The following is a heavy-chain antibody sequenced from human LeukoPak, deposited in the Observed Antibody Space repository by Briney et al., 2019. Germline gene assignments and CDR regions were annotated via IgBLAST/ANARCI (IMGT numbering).Heavy chain of an antibody. D-gene: IGHD5-24*01. J-gene: IGHJ6*02. Sequence: ASVKVSCKASGYTFTSYYMHWVRQAPGQGLEWMGIINPSGGSTSYAQKFQGRVTVTRDTSTSTVYMELSSLRSEDTAVYYCARAVEMATIVPNWDYYYDGMDVWGQGTTATVSS. CDR1: GYTFTSYY. CDR3: ARAVEMATIVPNWDYYYDGMDV. CDR2: INPSGGST. V-gene: IGHV1-46*01.